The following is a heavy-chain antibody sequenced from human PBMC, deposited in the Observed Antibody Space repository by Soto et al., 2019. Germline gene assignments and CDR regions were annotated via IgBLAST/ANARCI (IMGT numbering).Heavy chain of an antibody. V-gene: IGHV4-34*01. Sequence: QVQLQQWGAGLLKPSETLSLTCVVYGGSLSGYYWSWIRQPPGKGLEWIGEINRSGGTDYNPSLKSRVTISADTSKNQFSLKVRSVTAADTAVYYCARGGGYYYMDVWDEGTTVTVSS. CDR2: INRSGGT. CDR3: ARGGGYYYMDV. CDR1: GGSLSGYY. J-gene: IGHJ6*03. D-gene: IGHD3-10*01.